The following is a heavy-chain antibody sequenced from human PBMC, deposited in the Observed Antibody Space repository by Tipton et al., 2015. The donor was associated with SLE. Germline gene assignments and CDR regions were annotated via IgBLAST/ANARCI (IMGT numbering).Heavy chain of an antibody. V-gene: IGHV3-30*02. CDR1: GFTFSSYG. Sequence: SLRLSCAASGFTFSSYGMHWVRQAPGKGLEWVAFIRYDGSNKYYADSVKGRFTISRDNSKNTLYLQMNSLRAEDTAVYYCARDRSSSWYSDAFDIWGQGTMVTVSS. D-gene: IGHD6-13*01. CDR2: IRYDGSNK. CDR3: ARDRSSSWYSDAFDI. J-gene: IGHJ3*02.